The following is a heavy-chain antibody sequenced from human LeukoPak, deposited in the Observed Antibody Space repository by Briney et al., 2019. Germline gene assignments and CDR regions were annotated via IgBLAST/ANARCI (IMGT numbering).Heavy chain of an antibody. V-gene: IGHV3-66*01. D-gene: IGHD3-22*01. CDR2: IYTGGTT. CDR1: GFTVSSSNY. J-gene: IGHJ3*02. CDR3: ARDYVPYSSGYYFDAFDI. Sequence: PGGSLRLSCAASGFTVSSSNYMNWVRQAPGKGLELVSGIYTGGTTYYTDSVKGRFTISRDNPNNTLYLQMHSLRAEDTAVYYCARDYVPYSSGYYFDAFDIWGQGTMVTVSS.